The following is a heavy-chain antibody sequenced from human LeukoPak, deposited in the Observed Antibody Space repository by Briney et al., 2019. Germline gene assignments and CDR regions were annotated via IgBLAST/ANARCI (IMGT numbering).Heavy chain of an antibody. CDR3: ASGGDIVVVVAASDANSFDY. V-gene: IGHV1-2*02. CDR2: INPNSGGT. Sequence: GASVTVSCKASGYTFTGYYMHWVRQAPGQGLEWMGWINPNSGGTNYAQKFQGRVTMTRDTSISTAYMELSRLRSDDTAVYYCASGGDIVVVVAASDANSFDYWGQGTLVTVSS. J-gene: IGHJ4*02. D-gene: IGHD2-15*01. CDR1: GYTFTGYY.